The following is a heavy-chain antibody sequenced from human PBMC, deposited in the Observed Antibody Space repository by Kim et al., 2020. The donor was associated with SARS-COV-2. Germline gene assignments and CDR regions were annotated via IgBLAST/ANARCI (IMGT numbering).Heavy chain of an antibody. Sequence: PSLKSRVTISVDTSKNQFSLKLSSVTAADTAVYYCARDGGMATTSQPLDYWGQGTLVTVSS. J-gene: IGHJ4*02. D-gene: IGHD3-16*01. CDR3: ARDGGMATTSQPLDY. V-gene: IGHV4-39*07.